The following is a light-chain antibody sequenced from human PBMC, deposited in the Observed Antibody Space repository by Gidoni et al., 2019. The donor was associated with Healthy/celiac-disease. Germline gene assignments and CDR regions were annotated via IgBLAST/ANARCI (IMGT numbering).Light chain of an antibody. CDR2: DAS. Sequence: EIVLTQSPATLSLSPGERATLSCRASQSVSSYLAWYQQKPGQAPRLLIYDASNRATGIPARFIGSGSWTDFTLTISSLEPADFAVYYCQQRCNWPPMYTFGQGTKLEIK. V-gene: IGKV3-11*01. J-gene: IGKJ2*01. CDR1: QSVSSY. CDR3: QQRCNWPPMYT.